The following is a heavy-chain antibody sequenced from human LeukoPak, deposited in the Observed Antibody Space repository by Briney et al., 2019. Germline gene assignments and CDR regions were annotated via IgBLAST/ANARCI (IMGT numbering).Heavy chain of an antibody. CDR2: ISGSGGST. D-gene: IGHD2-15*01. V-gene: IGHV3-23*01. CDR1: GFTFSSYA. Sequence: GGSLRLSCAASGFTFSSYAMSWVRQAPGKGLEWVSAISGSGGSTYYADSVKGRFTISRDNSKNTLYLQMNSLRAEDTAVYYCAKVLRRGVPRGGNDAFDIWGQGTMVTVSS. CDR3: AKVLRRGVPRGGNDAFDI. J-gene: IGHJ3*02.